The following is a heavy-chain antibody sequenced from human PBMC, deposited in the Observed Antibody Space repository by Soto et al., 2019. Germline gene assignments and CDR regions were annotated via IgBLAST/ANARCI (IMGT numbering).Heavy chain of an antibody. CDR1: GGTFSSYA. D-gene: IGHD1-7*01. J-gene: IGHJ6*02. CDR2: IIPIFGTA. Sequence: GASVKVSCKASGGTFSSYAISWVRQAPGQGLEWMGGIIPIFGTANYAQKFQGRVTITADESTSTAYMELSSLRSEDTAVYYCARDFMGRLELQKGGMDVWGQGTTVTVSS. V-gene: IGHV1-69*13. CDR3: ARDFMGRLELQKGGMDV.